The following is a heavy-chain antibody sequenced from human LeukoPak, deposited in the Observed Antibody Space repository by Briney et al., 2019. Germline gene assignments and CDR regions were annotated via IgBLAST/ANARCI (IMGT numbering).Heavy chain of an antibody. Sequence: PSETLSLTCTVSGGSISSSSYYWGWIRQPPGKGLEWIGSIYYSGSTYYNPSLKSRVTISVDTSKNQFSLKLSSVTAADTAVYYCARVAIAAAGKGFDYWGQGTLVTVSS. J-gene: IGHJ4*02. D-gene: IGHD6-13*01. CDR3: ARVAIAAAGKGFDY. V-gene: IGHV4-39*07. CDR1: GGSISSSSYY. CDR2: IYYSGST.